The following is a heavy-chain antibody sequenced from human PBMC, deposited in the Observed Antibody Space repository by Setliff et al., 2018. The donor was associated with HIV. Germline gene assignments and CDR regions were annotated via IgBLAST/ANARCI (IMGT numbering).Heavy chain of an antibody. Sequence: SETLSLTCTVSGGSITSYYWNWIRQSPGKGLEWIGYIFDSGTTQYNPSVTSRVTISVDASKNQFFLQLISVTAADTAVYYCARQGGYNSPLMVWGQGKLVTVSS. CDR2: IFDSGTT. CDR1: GGSITSYY. CDR3: ARQGGYNSPLMV. J-gene: IGHJ4*02. V-gene: IGHV4-59*08. D-gene: IGHD3-10*01.